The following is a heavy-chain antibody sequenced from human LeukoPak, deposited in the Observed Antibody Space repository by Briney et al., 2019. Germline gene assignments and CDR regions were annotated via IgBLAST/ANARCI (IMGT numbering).Heavy chain of an antibody. CDR3: ASVSTRNVLLSNTYYYYYYMDV. CDR2: IYTSGST. V-gene: IGHV4-61*02. D-gene: IGHD2-15*01. J-gene: IGHJ6*03. CDR1: GGSISSGSYY. Sequence: PSQTLSLTCTVSGGSISSGSYYWSWIRQPAGKGLEWIGRIYTSGSTNYNPSLKSRVTISVDTSKNQFSLKLSSVTAADTAVYYCASVSTRNVLLSNTYYYYYYMDVWGKGTTVTVSS.